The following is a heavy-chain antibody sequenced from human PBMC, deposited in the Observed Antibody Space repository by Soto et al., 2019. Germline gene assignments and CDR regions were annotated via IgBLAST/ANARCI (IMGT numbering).Heavy chain of an antibody. CDR1: GDSVSSNSAG. D-gene: IGHD1-26*01. CDR3: ARGEQYSGRIFDY. CDR2: TYYRSKWYY. V-gene: IGHV6-1*01. Sequence: PSQTLSLTCAITGDSVSSNSAGWSWVRQSPSRGLEWLGRTYYRSKWYYEYAVSVRGRIPINPDTSKNQYSLQLNSVTPEDTAVYFCARGEQYSGRIFDYWGQGTLVTVSS. J-gene: IGHJ4*01.